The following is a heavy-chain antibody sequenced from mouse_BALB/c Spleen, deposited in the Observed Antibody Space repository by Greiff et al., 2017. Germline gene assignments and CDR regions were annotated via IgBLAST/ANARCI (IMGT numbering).Heavy chain of an antibody. D-gene: IGHD2-1*01. CDR1: GFTFSDYY. V-gene: IGHV5-4*02. J-gene: IGHJ4*01. CDR2: ISDGGSYT. Sequence: EVQLVESGGGLVKPGGSLKLSCAASGFTFSDYYMYWVRQTPEKRLEWVATISDGGSYTYYPDSVKGRFTISRDNAKNNLYLQMSSLKSEDTAMYYCARVYGNFFYAMDYWGQGTSVTVSS. CDR3: ARVYGNFFYAMDY.